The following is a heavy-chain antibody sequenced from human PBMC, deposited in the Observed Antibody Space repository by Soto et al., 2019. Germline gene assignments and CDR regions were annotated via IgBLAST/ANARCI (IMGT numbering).Heavy chain of an antibody. D-gene: IGHD1-26*01. CDR3: ARVRSGTYKAFDL. J-gene: IGHJ3*01. CDR1: GFTFSTFY. CDR2: LSSESTLI. Sequence: QVQLVESGGGLVRPGGSLRLSCAASGFTFSTFYLNWVRQAPGKGLEWVSFLSSESTLISYADSVKGRFTISRDNSKKSLFLQMDSLRVEDTAVYYCARVRSGTYKAFDLWGQGTVVTVSS. V-gene: IGHV3-11*06.